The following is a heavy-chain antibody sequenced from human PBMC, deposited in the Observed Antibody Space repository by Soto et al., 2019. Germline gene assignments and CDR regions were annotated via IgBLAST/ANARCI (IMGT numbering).Heavy chain of an antibody. CDR1: GGTSNRFA. J-gene: IGHJ4*02. CDR3: ATGRGSGGLDS. V-gene: IGHV1-69*01. Sequence: QVQLVQSGTEVKKPGSSVRVSCKASGGTSNRFAFSWVRQAPGQGLEWMGGSIPIFGTAIYAPRFQGRATITAHESTITGYMELSGLRSGDTATYYCATGRGSGGLDSWGPGTQVLVSS. CDR2: SIPIFGTA. D-gene: IGHD3-16*01.